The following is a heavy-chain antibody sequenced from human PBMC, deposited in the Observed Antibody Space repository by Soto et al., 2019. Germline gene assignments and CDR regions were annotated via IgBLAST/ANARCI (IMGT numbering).Heavy chain of an antibody. V-gene: IGHV4-31*03. CDR3: ARDQGDFPPSNWFDP. CDR1: GGSISSGGYY. D-gene: IGHD2-21*02. Sequence: SETQSLTCTVSGGSISSGGYYWSWIRQHPGKGLEWIGYIYYSGSTYYNPSLKSRVTISVDTSKNQFSLKLSSVTAADTAVYYCARDQGDFPPSNWFDPWGQGTLVTVSS. CDR2: IYYSGST. J-gene: IGHJ5*02.